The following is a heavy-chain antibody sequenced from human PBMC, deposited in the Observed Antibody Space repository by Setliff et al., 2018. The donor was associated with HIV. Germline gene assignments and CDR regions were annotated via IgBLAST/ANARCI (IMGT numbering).Heavy chain of an antibody. CDR3: ARVPFTTGFDY. Sequence: SETLSLTCTVSGVSISSGSYYWTWIRQPAGKGLEWIGRVDTTGNTNYNPSLNSRVTIFPDTYKNHFSLKLSSVTAADTAVFYCARVPFTTGFDYWGQGILVTVS. J-gene: IGHJ4*02. V-gene: IGHV4-61*02. CDR2: VDTTGNT. CDR1: GVSISSGSYY. D-gene: IGHD3-3*01.